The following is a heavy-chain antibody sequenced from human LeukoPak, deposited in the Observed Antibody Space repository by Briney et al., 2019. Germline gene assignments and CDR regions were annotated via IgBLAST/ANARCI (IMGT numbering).Heavy chain of an antibody. CDR2: INSDGSST. V-gene: IGHV3-74*01. J-gene: IGHJ6*02. Sequence: GGSLRLSCAASGFTFSSYWMHWVRQAPGKGLVWVSRINSDGSSTSYADSVKGRFTISRDNAKNTLYLQMNSLRAEDTAVYYCXXXXXXXYXYYYYGMDVWGQGTTVTVSS. CDR3: XXXXXXXYXYYYYGMDV. CDR1: GFTFSSYW.